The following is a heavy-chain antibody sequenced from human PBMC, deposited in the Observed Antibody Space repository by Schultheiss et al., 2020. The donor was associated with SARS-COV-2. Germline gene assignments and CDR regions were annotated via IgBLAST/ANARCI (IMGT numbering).Heavy chain of an antibody. D-gene: IGHD5-24*01. J-gene: IGHJ2*01. CDR1: GFTFSSYS. Sequence: GGSLRLSCAASGFTFSSYSMNWVRQAPGKGLEWVSYISSSSSTIYYADSVKGRFTISRDNAKNSLYLQMHSLRAEDTAIYYCAREHNWYFDLWGRGTLVTVSS. V-gene: IGHV3-48*01. CDR2: ISSSSSTI. CDR3: AREHNWYFDL.